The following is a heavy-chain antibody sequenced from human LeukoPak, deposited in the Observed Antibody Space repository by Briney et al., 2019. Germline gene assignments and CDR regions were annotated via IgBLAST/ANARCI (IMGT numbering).Heavy chain of an antibody. V-gene: IGHV1-18*01. Sequence: ASGKVSCKASGYTFTSYGISWVRQSPGQGLEWMGWISAYNGNTNYAQKLQGRVTMTTDTSTSTAYMELRSLRSDDTAVYYCARDSDESYYYGMDVWGQGTTVTVSS. D-gene: IGHD1-26*01. J-gene: IGHJ6*02. CDR2: ISAYNGNT. CDR1: GYTFTSYG. CDR3: ARDSDESYYYGMDV.